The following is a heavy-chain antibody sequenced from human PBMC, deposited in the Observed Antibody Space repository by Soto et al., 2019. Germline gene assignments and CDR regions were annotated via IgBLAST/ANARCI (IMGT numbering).Heavy chain of an antibody. CDR1: GITFSSYW. V-gene: IGHV3-74*01. Sequence: GGSLRLSCAASGITFSSYWMHWVRQAPGKGLVWVSGSNSDGSATRYVDSVKGRFTIPRDNAKNTLYLQMNSLRAEDTAVYYCANFGSGVPYWGQGTVVTVSS. J-gene: IGHJ4*02. D-gene: IGHD2-8*01. CDR2: SNSDGSAT. CDR3: ANFGSGVPY.